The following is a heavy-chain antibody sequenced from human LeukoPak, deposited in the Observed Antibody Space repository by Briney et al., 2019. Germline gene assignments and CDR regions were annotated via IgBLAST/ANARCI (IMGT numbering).Heavy chain of an antibody. D-gene: IGHD1-26*01. CDR3: ARDTGTGYYRLDY. V-gene: IGHV3-33*01. Sequence: PGRSLRLSCAASGFTFSRYGMHWVRQAPGKGLEWVAVIWFDGSKKDYADSVKGRFTISRDNSGNTLSLQMNSLRAEDTAVYYCARDTGTGYYRLDYWGPGTLVTVFS. CDR1: GFTFSRYG. CDR2: IWFDGSKK. J-gene: IGHJ4*02.